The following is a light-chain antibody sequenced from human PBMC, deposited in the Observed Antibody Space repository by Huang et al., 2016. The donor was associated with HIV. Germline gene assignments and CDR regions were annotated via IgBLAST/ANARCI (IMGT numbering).Light chain of an antibody. Sequence: EIVLTQSPATLSLSPGERATLSCRASQSVSSDSDWYQQKAGQAPRLLIYGASNRATGIPARFSGSGSGTDFTLTISSLEPEDFAVYYCQQRSDWPRTFGQGTKLEIK. CDR2: GAS. CDR3: QQRSDWPRT. V-gene: IGKV3-11*01. J-gene: IGKJ2*01. CDR1: QSVSSD.